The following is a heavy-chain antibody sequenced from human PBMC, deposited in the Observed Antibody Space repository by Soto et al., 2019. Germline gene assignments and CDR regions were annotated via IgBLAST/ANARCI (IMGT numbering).Heavy chain of an antibody. Sequence: SETLSLTCTVSGGSISSSSYYWCWIRQPPGKGLEWIGSIYYSGSTYYNPSLKSRVTISVDTSKNQFSLKLSSVTAADTAVYYWARSSGWYRGGFDYWGQGTLVTVSS. J-gene: IGHJ4*02. CDR2: IYYSGST. D-gene: IGHD6-19*01. CDR3: ARSSGWYRGGFDY. V-gene: IGHV4-39*07. CDR1: GGSISSSSYY.